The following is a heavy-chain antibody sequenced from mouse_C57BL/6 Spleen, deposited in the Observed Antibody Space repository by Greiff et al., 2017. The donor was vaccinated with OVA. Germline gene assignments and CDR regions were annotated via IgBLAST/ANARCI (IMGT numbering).Heavy chain of an antibody. CDR2: ISDGGSYT. D-gene: IGHD2-3*01. J-gene: IGHJ2*01. CDR1: GFTFSSYA. V-gene: IGHV5-4*01. CDR3: ARDLYDGFDY. Sequence: EVKVVESGGGLVKPGGSLKLSCAASGFTFSSYAMSWVRQTPEKRLEWVATISDGGSYTYYPDNVKGRFTISRDNAKNNLYLQMSHLKSEDTAMYYCARDLYDGFDYWGQGTTLTVSS.